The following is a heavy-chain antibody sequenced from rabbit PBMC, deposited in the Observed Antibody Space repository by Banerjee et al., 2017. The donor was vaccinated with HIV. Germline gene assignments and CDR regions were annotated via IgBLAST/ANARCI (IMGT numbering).Heavy chain of an antibody. CDR3: ARDLAGVTGWNFGL. D-gene: IGHD4-1*01. Sequence: QLKETGGGLVQPGGSLTLSCKASGFDFSNYYMSWVRQAPGKGLEWIGYIDPVLGNTYYASWVNGRFTISSHNAQNTLYLQLNSLTTADTATYFCARDLAGVTGWNFGLWGQGTLVTVS. J-gene: IGHJ3*01. CDR1: GFDFSNYY. V-gene: IGHV1S7*01. CDR2: IDPVLGNT.